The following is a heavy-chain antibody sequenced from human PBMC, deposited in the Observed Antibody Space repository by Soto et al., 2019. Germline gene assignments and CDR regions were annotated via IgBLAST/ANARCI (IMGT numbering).Heavy chain of an antibody. J-gene: IGHJ5*02. D-gene: IGHD1-7*01. CDR2: IYYSGST. V-gene: IGHV4-59*08. CDR3: ARQGDNWNYKWFDP. CDR1: GGSISSYY. Sequence: SETLSLTCTVSGGSISSYYWSWIRQPPGKGLEWIGYIYYSGSTNYNPSLKSRVTISVDTSKNQFSLKLSSVTAADTAVYYCARQGDNWNYKWFDPWGQGTLVTVSS.